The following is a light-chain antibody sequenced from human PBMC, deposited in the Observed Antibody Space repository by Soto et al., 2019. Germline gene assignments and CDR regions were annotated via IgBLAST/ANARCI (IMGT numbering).Light chain of an antibody. J-gene: IGLJ1*01. Sequence: QSVLTRPASLSGSPGQSITISCTGTSSDIGAYSYVSWYQQLPGKAPKLMIYDVSDRPSGVSNRFSGSKSGNTASLTISGLQAEDEADYYCSSYTSSSLYVFGTGTKVTVL. CDR2: DVS. CDR3: SSYTSSSLYV. CDR1: SSDIGAYSY. V-gene: IGLV2-14*01.